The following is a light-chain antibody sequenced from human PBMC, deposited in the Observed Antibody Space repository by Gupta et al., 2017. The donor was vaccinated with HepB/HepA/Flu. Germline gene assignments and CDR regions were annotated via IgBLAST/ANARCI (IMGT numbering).Light chain of an antibody. Sequence: SSELTQDPAVSVALGQTVRITCQGDSLRNYYASWYQQKPGQAPVLVFYGKDNRPSGIPDRFSGSTSGNTASLTITGAQAEDGADYYCNSRDSSGNHLVFGGGTKLTVL. V-gene: IGLV3-19*01. J-gene: IGLJ2*01. CDR1: SLRNYY. CDR3: NSRDSSGNHLV. CDR2: GKD.